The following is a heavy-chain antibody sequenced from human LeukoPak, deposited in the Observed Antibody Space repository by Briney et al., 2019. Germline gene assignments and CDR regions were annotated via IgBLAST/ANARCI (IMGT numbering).Heavy chain of an antibody. J-gene: IGHJ4*02. CDR1: GFTFSSYD. V-gene: IGHV3-13*01. D-gene: IGHD6-19*01. CDR2: IGTAGDT. CDR3: ARWAVAGTGSGFDY. Sequence: PGGSLRLSCAASGFTFSSYDMHWVRHATGKGLEWVSAIGTAGDTYYPGSVKGRFTISRENAKNSLYLQMNSLRAGDTAVYYCARWAVAGTGSGFDYWGQGTLVTVSS.